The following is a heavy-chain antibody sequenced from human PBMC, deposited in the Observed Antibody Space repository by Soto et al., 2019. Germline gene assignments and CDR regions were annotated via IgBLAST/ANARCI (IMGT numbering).Heavy chain of an antibody. Sequence: PGGSLRLSCAASGFTFSSYAMSWVRQAPGKGLEWVSAISGSGGSTYYADSVKGRFTISRDNSKNTLYLQMNSLRAEDTAVYYCAKGVQRWIYGDYVEDYWGQGTLVTVSS. D-gene: IGHD4-17*01. J-gene: IGHJ4*02. CDR1: GFTFSSYA. V-gene: IGHV3-23*01. CDR2: ISGSGGST. CDR3: AKGVQRWIYGDYVEDY.